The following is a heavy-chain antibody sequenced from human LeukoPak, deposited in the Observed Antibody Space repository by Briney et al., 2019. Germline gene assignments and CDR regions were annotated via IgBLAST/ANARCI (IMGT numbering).Heavy chain of an antibody. D-gene: IGHD3-10*01. CDR2: IYHTGNT. J-gene: IGHJ4*02. CDR1: GGSISSSNYY. V-gene: IGHV4-39*01. Sequence: PSETLSLTCTVSGGSISSSNYYRGWIRQPPGKGLEWIGGIYHTGNTHYNPSLKSRVTISVDTSKNQLSLTLRSATAADTALYYCILGGKLDYWGQGILVTVSS. CDR3: ILGGKLDY.